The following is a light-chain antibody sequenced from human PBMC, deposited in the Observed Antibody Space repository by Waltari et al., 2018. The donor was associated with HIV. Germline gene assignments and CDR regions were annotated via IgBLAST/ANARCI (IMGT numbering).Light chain of an antibody. Sequence: QSALTQPPSASGSPGQSVTVSCTGTRSDIGSFNYVSWYQKHPGKAPKLLIYDVNKRASGVPYRFSASKSGATASLTVSGLLAEDEADYYCAAYAGNNIVIFGGGTKVTV. CDR2: DVN. CDR1: RSDIGSFNY. V-gene: IGLV2-8*01. J-gene: IGLJ2*01. CDR3: AAYAGNNIVI.